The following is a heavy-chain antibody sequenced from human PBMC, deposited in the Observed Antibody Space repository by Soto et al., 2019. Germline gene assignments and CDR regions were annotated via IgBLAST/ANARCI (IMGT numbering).Heavy chain of an antibody. CDR2: ISGSGGST. J-gene: IGHJ6*03. Sequence: EVQLLESGGGLVQPGGSLRLSCAASGFTFSSYAMSWVRQAPGKGLEWVSAISGSGGSTYYADSVKGRFTISRDNSKNTQKQQINNLRAEDTAVYYCAKDIRATVTTVIDYYMDVWGKGTTVTVSS. V-gene: IGHV3-23*01. D-gene: IGHD4-17*01. CDR3: AKDIRATVTTVIDYYMDV. CDR1: GFTFSSYA.